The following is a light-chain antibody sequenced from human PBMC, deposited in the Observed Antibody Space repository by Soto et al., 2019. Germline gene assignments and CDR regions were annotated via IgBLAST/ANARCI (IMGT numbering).Light chain of an antibody. CDR1: QSISSSY. J-gene: IGKJ5*01. CDR3: QPYGSSLSIT. V-gene: IGKV3-20*01. CDR2: GAS. Sequence: EIVLTQSPGTLSLSPGERATLSCRASQSISSSYLAWYQQKPGQSPRLLIYGASSRASGFPNRFSGSGSGTDFTLNISRLEPEDFPVYYCQPYGSSLSITFGQGTRREIK.